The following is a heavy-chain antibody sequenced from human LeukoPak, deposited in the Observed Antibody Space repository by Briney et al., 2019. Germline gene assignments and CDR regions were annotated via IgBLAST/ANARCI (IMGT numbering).Heavy chain of an antibody. V-gene: IGHV3-23*01. CDR2: ISGSGGST. J-gene: IGHJ4*02. CDR3: ARGSRRPNIVVAGTKDFDY. Sequence: GGSLRLSCAASGFTFSSYAMSWVRQAPGKGLEWVSAISGSGGSTYYADSVKGRFTISRDNSKNTLYLQMNSLRAEDTAVYYCARGSRRPNIVVAGTKDFDYWGQGTLVTVSS. D-gene: IGHD6-19*01. CDR1: GFTFSSYA.